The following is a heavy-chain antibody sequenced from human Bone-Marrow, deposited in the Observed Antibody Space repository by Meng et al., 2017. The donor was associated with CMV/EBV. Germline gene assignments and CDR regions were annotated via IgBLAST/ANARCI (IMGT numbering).Heavy chain of an antibody. CDR1: GGSISSSSYY. J-gene: IGHJ6*02. Sequence: SETLSLTCTVSGGSISSSSYYWGWIRQPPGKGLEWIGSIYYSGSTYYNPSLKSRVTISVDTSKNRFTLKLSSVTAADTAVYYCARQNIGGIYGYHYYGMDVWGQGTTVTVSS. CDR3: ARQNIGGIYGYHYYGMDV. V-gene: IGHV4-39*01. D-gene: IGHD3-10*01. CDR2: IYYSGST.